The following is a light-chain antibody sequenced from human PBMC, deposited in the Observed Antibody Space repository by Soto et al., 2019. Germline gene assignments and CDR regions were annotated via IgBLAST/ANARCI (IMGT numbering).Light chain of an antibody. J-gene: IGKJ5*01. CDR1: QSVSTY. CDR2: DAY. V-gene: IGKV3-11*01. Sequence: EIVLTQSPATLSLSPGERATLSCRASQSVSTYVAWYQQRPGQAPRLLIYDAYNRATGIPARFSGGGSGTHFTLTISSLXPEDFAVYYCQQRSSWPPITFGQGTRLEIK. CDR3: QQRSSWPPIT.